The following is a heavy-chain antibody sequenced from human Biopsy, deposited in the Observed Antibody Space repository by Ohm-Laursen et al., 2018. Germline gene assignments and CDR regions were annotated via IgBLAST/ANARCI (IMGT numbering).Heavy chain of an antibody. CDR3: ARDRDRRGWFDP. J-gene: IGHJ5*02. D-gene: IGHD1-14*01. Sequence: TLSLTCTVSGGSFSSYSWSWIRQPAGKGLEWIGQIYTSGITNYNPSLKSRVTMSVDTSKNKFSLRVSSVTAADTAVYYCARDRDRRGWFDPWGQGTLVTVSS. CDR2: IYTSGIT. V-gene: IGHV4-4*07. CDR1: GGSFSSYS.